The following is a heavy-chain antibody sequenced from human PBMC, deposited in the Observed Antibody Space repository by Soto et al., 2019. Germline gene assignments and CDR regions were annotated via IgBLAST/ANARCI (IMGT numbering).Heavy chain of an antibody. Sequence: GPGPWPPSETLSLTCTVSGGSISSYYWSWIRQPAGKGLEWIGRIYTSGSTNYNPSLKSRVTMSVDTSKNQFSLKLSSVTAADTAVYYCARDEQDTAMVRGRGAHYYYGMDVWGQGTMVTVSS. CDR2: IYTSGST. CDR3: ARDEQDTAMVRGRGAHYYYGMDV. J-gene: IGHJ6*02. CDR1: GGSISSYY. V-gene: IGHV4-4*07. D-gene: IGHD5-18*01.